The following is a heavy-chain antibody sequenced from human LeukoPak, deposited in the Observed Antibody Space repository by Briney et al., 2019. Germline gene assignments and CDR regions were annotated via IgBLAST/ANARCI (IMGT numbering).Heavy chain of an antibody. CDR3: ARAGVISGWDY. D-gene: IGHD3-3*02. V-gene: IGHV3-23*01. Sequence: GGSLRLSCAASGFTFNNYPMGWVRQAPGKGLEWLSAIGGEKSGSWTKSADSVKGRFTISRDNSENTLYLQMDSLTVEDTAVYYCARAGVISGWDYWGQGVQVTVSS. J-gene: IGHJ4*02. CDR1: GFTFNNYP. CDR2: IGGEKSGSWT.